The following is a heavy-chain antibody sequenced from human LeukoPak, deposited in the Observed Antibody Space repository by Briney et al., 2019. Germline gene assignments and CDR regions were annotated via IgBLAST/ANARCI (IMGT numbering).Heavy chain of an antibody. J-gene: IGHJ4*02. CDR2: NYNRGTT. CDR1: GGSISTYY. D-gene: IGHD6-13*01. Sequence: SETLSLTRSVSGGSISTYYWSWIRQPPGKGLEWIGYNYNRGTTNYNPSLKSRVTISVDRSKNQFSLSLTSVTAADTAVYYCARERASAGPHFEHWGRGILVTVSS. V-gene: IGHV4-59*01. CDR3: ARERASAGPHFEH.